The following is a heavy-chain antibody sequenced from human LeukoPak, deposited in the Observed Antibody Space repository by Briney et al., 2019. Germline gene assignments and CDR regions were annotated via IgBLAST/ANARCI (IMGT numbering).Heavy chain of an antibody. CDR2: IIPIFGTA. Sequence: SVKVSCKASGGTFSSYAISWVRQAPGQGLEWMGGIIPIFGTANYAQKFQGRVTITADESTSTAYMELSSRRSEDTAVYYCARDLGLYGGNSALDYWGQGTLVTVSS. J-gene: IGHJ4*02. V-gene: IGHV1-69*13. CDR1: GGTFSSYA. CDR3: ARDLGLYGGNSALDY. D-gene: IGHD4-23*01.